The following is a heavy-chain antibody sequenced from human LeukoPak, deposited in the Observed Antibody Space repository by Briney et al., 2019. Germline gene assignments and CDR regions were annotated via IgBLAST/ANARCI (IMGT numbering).Heavy chain of an antibody. CDR1: GFNFSSYE. J-gene: IGHJ5*02. CDR2: ISSSGSTI. CDR3: ARDHSSGWYSWFDP. Sequence: GGSLRLSCAASGFNFSSYEMNWVRQAPGKGLEWVSYISSSGSTIYYADSVKGRFTISRDNAKNTLYLQMNSLRAEDTAVYYCARDHSSGWYSWFDPWGQGTLVTVSS. V-gene: IGHV3-48*03. D-gene: IGHD6-19*01.